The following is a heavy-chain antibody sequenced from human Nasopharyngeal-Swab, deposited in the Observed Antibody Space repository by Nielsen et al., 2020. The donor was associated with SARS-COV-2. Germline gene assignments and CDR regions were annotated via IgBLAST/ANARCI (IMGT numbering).Heavy chain of an antibody. CDR3: AKVLSHYGDYGNDAFDI. CDR2: ISGSGGST. V-gene: IGHV3-23*01. Sequence: GESLKISCVASGFTFRDYWMSWVRQAPGKGLEWVSAISGSGGSTYYADSVKGRFTISRDNSKNTLYLQMNSLRAEDTAVYYCAKVLSHYGDYGNDAFDIWGQGTMVTVSS. J-gene: IGHJ3*02. D-gene: IGHD4-17*01. CDR1: GFTFRDYW.